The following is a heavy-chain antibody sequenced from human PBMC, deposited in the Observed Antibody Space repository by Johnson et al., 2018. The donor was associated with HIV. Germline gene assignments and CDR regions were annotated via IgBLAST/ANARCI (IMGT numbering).Heavy chain of an antibody. D-gene: IGHD4-23*01. J-gene: IGHJ3*01. V-gene: IGHV3-30-3*01. CDR3: ARERGYFGNPAFDV. Sequence: QVQLVESGGGVVQPGRSLRLSCAASGFTFSSYAMHWVRQAPGQGLEGVAVISYDGSNKFYADSVKGRFTISRDNSKNTLYLQMNSLRTEDTAMYYCARERGYFGNPAFDVWGQGTMVTVSS. CDR2: ISYDGSNK. CDR1: GFTFSSYA.